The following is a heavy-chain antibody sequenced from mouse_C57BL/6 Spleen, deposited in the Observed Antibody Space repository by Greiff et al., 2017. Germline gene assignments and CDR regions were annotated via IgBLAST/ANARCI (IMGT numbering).Heavy chain of an antibody. CDR2: IYPGDGDT. D-gene: IGHD1-1*02. CDR1: GYAFSSSW. Sequence: VQLQQSGPELVKPGASVKISCKASGYAFSSSWMNWVKQRPGKGLEWIGRIYPGDGDTNYNGKFQGKATLTADKSSSTAYMQLSSLTSEDSAVYFCASLWNPNWYYFDYWGQGTTLTVSS. CDR3: ASLWNPNWYYFDY. V-gene: IGHV1-82*01. J-gene: IGHJ2*01.